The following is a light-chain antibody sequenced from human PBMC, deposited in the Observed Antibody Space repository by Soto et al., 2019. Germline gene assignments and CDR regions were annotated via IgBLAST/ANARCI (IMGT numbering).Light chain of an antibody. CDR1: QDISSW. V-gene: IGKV1-12*01. Sequence: DIQMTQSPSSVSASVGDRVTISCRASQDISSWLAWFQQKPGKAPSLLIYAASTLQSGVPSRFSGSGSGTDFTLTIRSVQPEDFATYYCKQAKTFPPTFGRGTRLEIK. CDR2: AAS. J-gene: IGKJ5*01. CDR3: KQAKTFPPT.